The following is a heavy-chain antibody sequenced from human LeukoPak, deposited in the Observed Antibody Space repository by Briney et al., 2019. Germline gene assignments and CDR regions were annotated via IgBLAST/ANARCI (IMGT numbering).Heavy chain of an antibody. CDR1: GFTFSSYS. V-gene: IGHV3-66*01. CDR2: IYSGGST. CDR3: ARERDRGVIKPYYYYGMDV. D-gene: IGHD3-10*01. J-gene: IGHJ6*02. Sequence: GGSLRLSCAASGFTFSSYSMNWVRQAPGKGLEWVSVIYSGGSTYYADSVKGRFTISRDNSKNTLYLQMNSLRAEDTAVYYCARERDRGVIKPYYYYGMDVWGQGTTVTVSS.